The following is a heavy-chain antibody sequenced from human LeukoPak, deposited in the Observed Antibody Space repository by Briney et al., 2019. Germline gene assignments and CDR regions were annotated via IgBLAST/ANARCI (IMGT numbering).Heavy chain of an antibody. J-gene: IGHJ6*03. V-gene: IGHV3-66*01. Sequence: GGSLTLSCAVSGFTFSSNYMSWVRQAPGKGLEWVAVIYSGGSTYYTDSVKDRFTISRDNAKNSLYLQMNSLRAEDTAVYYCARIAAAEYYYYYMDVWGKGATVTTSS. CDR2: IYSGGST. D-gene: IGHD6-13*01. CDR3: ARIAAAEYYYYYMDV. CDR1: GFTFSSNY.